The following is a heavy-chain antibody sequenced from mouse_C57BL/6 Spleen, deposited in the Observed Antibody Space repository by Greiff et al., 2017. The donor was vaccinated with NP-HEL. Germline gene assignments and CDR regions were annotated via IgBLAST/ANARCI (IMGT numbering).Heavy chain of an antibody. Sequence: VQLQESGAELVRPGASVKLSCKASGYTFTDYYINWVKQRPGQGLEWLAMIYPGIGNTYYNEKVKGKDTLTAEKSSSTAYMQLSSLTSEDSAVYFCAKLGSAMDYWGQGTSVTVSS. CDR2: IYPGIGNT. D-gene: IGHD4-1*01. V-gene: IGHV1-76*01. J-gene: IGHJ4*01. CDR3: AKLGSAMDY. CDR1: GYTFTDYY.